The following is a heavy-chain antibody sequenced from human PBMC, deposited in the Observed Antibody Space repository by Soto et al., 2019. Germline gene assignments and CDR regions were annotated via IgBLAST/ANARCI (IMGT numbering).Heavy chain of an antibody. CDR2: ISPSGTT. CDR1: GGSFSNNY. J-gene: IGHJ4*02. D-gene: IGHD3-10*01. CDR3: ATSLWFGTQPEI. Sequence: SETLSLTCAVYGGSFSNNYWTWFRQPPGKGLEWIGEISPSGTTKYIPSLKSRGTIPVDTSRKQFFLKVTSVSAADMAVYYCATSLWFGTQPEIWGPGTLVTVSS. V-gene: IGHV4-34*01.